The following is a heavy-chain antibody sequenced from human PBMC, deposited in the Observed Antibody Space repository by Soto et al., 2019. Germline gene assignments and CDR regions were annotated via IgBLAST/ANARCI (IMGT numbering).Heavy chain of an antibody. D-gene: IGHD1-1*01. V-gene: IGHV3-23*01. CDR1: GFTFSSYA. CDR2: ISGSGGST. CDR3: ARKLDKRVGMDV. Sequence: GGSLRLSCAASGFTFSSYAMSWVRQAPGKGLEWVSAISGSGGSTYYADSVKGRFTISRDNSKNTLYLQMNSLRAEDTAVYYCARKLDKRVGMDVWGKGTTVTVSS. J-gene: IGHJ6*04.